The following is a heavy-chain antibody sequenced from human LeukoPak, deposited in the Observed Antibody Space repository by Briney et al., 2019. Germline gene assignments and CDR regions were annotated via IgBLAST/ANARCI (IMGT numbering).Heavy chain of an antibody. CDR1: GYPISGGYY. D-gene: IGHD5-24*01. V-gene: IGHV4-38-2*02. J-gene: IGHJ4*02. CDR2: IYHSGST. Sequence: SETLSLTCNVSGYPISGGYYWGWIRQPPGKGLEWIGIIYHSGSTYYNPSLKSRITILVDTSKNQFSLKLSSVTAADTAVYYCARGYIPYYFDYWGQGTLVTVSS. CDR3: ARGYIPYYFDY.